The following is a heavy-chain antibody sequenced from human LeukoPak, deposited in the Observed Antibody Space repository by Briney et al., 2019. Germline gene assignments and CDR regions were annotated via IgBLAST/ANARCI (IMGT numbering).Heavy chain of an antibody. J-gene: IGHJ4*02. CDR2: IYYSGTT. Sequence: PSETLSLTSTVSGGSISSSNYYWGWIRKPPGKGLEWIGSIYYSGTTYYSSSLKSRVIISVDTSKNQFSLKLSSVTATDTAVYYCARHEAQDFDYWGQGTLVTVSS. CDR1: GGSISSSNYY. V-gene: IGHV4-39*01. CDR3: ARHEAQDFDY.